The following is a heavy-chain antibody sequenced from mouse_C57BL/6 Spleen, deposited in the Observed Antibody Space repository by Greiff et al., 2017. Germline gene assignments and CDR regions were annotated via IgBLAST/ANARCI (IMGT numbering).Heavy chain of an antibody. CDR3: ARSGYYGSSYGYYAMDY. J-gene: IGHJ4*01. CDR2: INPNNGGT. V-gene: IGHV1-18*01. CDR1: GYTFTDYN. Sequence: EVQLQQSGPELVKPGASVKIPCKASGYTFTDYNMDWVKQSHGKSLEWIGDINPNNGGTIYNQKFKGKATLTVDKSSSTAYMELRSLTSEDTAVYYCARSGYYGSSYGYYAMDYWGQGTSVTVSS. D-gene: IGHD1-1*01.